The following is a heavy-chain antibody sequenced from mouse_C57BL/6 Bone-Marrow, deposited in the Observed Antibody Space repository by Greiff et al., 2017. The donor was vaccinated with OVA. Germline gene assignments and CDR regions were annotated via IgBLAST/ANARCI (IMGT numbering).Heavy chain of an antibody. J-gene: IGHJ4*01. CDR3: AREGGYSNYAMDY. V-gene: IGHV1-55*01. CDR2: IYPGSGST. CDR1: GYTFTSYW. Sequence: QVQLQQSGAELVKPGASVKMSCKASGYTFTSYWITWVKQRPGQGLEWIGDIYPGSGSTNYNEKFKSKATLTVDTSSSTAYMQLSSLTSEDYAVYYCAREGGYSNYAMDYWGQGTSVTVSS. D-gene: IGHD2-5*01.